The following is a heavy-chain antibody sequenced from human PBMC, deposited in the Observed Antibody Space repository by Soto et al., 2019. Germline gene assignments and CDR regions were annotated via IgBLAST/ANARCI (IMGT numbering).Heavy chain of an antibody. Sequence: QVQLQESGPGLVKPSQTLSLTCTVSGGSISSGGYYWSWIRQHPGKGLEWIGYIYYSGSTYYNPSLKSRVTISVDTAKSQCSLGLSSVTAADTAVYYCARGGDIVVVPAAREWNWFDPWGQGTLVTVSS. CDR2: IYYSGST. CDR3: ARGGDIVVVPAAREWNWFDP. V-gene: IGHV4-31*03. J-gene: IGHJ5*02. CDR1: GGSISSGGYY. D-gene: IGHD2-2*01.